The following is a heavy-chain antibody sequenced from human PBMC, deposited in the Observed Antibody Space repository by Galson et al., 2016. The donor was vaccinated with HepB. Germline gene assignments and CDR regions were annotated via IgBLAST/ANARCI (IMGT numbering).Heavy chain of an antibody. CDR3: AKAIAVSRQVY. CDR2: ISHDGSNK. J-gene: IGHJ4*02. D-gene: IGHD6-19*01. V-gene: IGHV3-30*18. CDR1: GFTFSNYG. Sequence: SLRLSCAASGFTFSNYGMHWVRQAPGKGLEWVAVISHDGSNKNYADSVKGRFTISRDNSKKTLDLQMNGLRTVDTAVYYCAKAIAVSRQVYWGLGTLVTVSS.